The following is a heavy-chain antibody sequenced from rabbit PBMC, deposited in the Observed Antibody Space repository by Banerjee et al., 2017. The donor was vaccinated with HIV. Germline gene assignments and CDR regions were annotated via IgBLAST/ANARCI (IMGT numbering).Heavy chain of an antibody. J-gene: IGHJ4*01. D-gene: IGHD5-1*01. CDR2: INTSSGNT. Sequence: QEQLKESGGGLVKPEGSLTLTCKASGFSFSNKYVMCWVRQAPGKGLEWIACINTSSGNTVYASWAKGRFTISKTSTTVTLQMTSLTAADTATYFCARNLGDWRNLWGQGTLVTVS. CDR1: GFSFSNKYV. CDR3: ARNLGDWRNL. V-gene: IGHV1S45*01.